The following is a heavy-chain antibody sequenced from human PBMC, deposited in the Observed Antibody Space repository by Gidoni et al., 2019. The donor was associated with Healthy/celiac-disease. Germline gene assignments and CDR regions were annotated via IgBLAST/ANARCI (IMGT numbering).Heavy chain of an antibody. Sequence: EVQLVQSGAEVKQPGESLKISCTGSGYSFTSYWIGWVRQMPGKGLEWMGIIYPGDSDTRYSPSFQGQVTISADKSISTAYLQWSSLKASDTAMYYCARHEDIVVVPAAIDYWGQGTLVTVSS. D-gene: IGHD2-2*01. CDR1: GYSFTSYW. J-gene: IGHJ4*02. CDR2: IYPGDSDT. CDR3: ARHEDIVVVPAAIDY. V-gene: IGHV5-51*01.